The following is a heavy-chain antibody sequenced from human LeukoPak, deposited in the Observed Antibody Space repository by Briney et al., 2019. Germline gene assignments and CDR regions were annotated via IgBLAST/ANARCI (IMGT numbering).Heavy chain of an antibody. Sequence: ASETLSLTCTVSGDSIGSYYWNWIRQPAGKGLEWIGRISTSGSTSYNPSLESRVTMSVDTSKNQFSLKLSSVTAADTAVYYCAREPYESYDILTGAFDYWGQGTLVTVSS. CDR2: ISTSGST. D-gene: IGHD3-9*01. J-gene: IGHJ4*02. CDR3: AREPYESYDILTGAFDY. CDR1: GDSIGSYY. V-gene: IGHV4-4*07.